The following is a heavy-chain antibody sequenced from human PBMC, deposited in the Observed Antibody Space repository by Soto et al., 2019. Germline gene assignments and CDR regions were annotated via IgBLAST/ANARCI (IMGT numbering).Heavy chain of an antibody. J-gene: IGHJ6*02. CDR2: ISGYNGNT. CDR1: GYTFSNYG. Sequence: ASVKVSCKTSGYTFSNYGINWVRQAPRQGLEWMGWISGYNGNTNYAQIVQGRVTMTTDTSTGAVYMELRSLKSDDTAIYYCSRFIMVGGWFDPNYYHGMDVWGQGTTVTVSS. V-gene: IGHV1-18*01. CDR3: SRFIMVGGWFDPNYYHGMDV. D-gene: IGHD6-19*01.